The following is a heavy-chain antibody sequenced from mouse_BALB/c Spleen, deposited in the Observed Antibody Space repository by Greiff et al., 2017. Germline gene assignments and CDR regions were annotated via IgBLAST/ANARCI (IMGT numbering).Heavy chain of an antibody. V-gene: IGHV3-2*02. CDR1: GYSITSDYA. CDR2: ISYSGST. J-gene: IGHJ3*01. Sequence: EVKLVESGPGLVKPSQSLSLTCTVTGYSITSDYAWNWIRQFPGNKLEWMGYISYSGSTSYNPSLKSRISITRDTSKNQFFLQLNSVTTEDTATYYCARWDDYDSWFAYWGQGTLVTVSA. D-gene: IGHD2-4*01. CDR3: ARWDDYDSWFAY.